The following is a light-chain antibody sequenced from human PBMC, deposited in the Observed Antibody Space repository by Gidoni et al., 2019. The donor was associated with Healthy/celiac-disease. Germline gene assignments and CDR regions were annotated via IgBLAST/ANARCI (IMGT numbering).Light chain of an antibody. CDR3: QQSYSTPPIT. CDR1: QSISSY. V-gene: IGKV1-39*01. CDR2: AAS. Sequence: DIQMTQSPSSLSASVGDRVTSTCRASQSISSYLNGYQQKPGKAPKHLIYAASSLQSGVPSRFSGSGSGTDFTLTISSLQPEDFATYYCQQSYSTPPITFGQGTRLEIK. J-gene: IGKJ5*01.